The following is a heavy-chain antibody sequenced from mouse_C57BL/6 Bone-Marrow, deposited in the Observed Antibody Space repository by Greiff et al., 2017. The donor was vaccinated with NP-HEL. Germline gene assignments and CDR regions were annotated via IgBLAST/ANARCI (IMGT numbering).Heavy chain of an antibody. CDR2: ISSGGSYT. Sequence: DVHLVESGGDLVKPGGSLKLSCAASGFTFSSYGMSWVRQTPDKRLEWVATISSGGSYTYYPDSVKGRFTISRDNAKNTLYLQMSSLKSEDTAMYYCARRGTTVVATYWYFDVWGTGTTVTVSS. CDR3: ARRGTTVVATYWYFDV. V-gene: IGHV5-6*01. J-gene: IGHJ1*03. D-gene: IGHD1-1*01. CDR1: GFTFSSYG.